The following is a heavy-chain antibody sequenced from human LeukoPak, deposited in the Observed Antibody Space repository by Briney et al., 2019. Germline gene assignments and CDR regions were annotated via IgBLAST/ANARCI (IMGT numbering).Heavy chain of an antibody. V-gene: IGHV3-7*01. Sequence: RPGGSLRLSCVASGFSFTSSWMTWVRQAPGKGLEWVANIAGDESQKRYMDSVKGRFTISRDNAKNSLYLQLNSLRAEDTAIYYCVRDLSPVSDRNVWYDAIDIWGQGTMVTVSS. CDR2: IAGDESQK. J-gene: IGHJ3*02. D-gene: IGHD1-1*01. CDR1: GFSFTSSW. CDR3: VRDLSPVSDRNVWYDAIDI.